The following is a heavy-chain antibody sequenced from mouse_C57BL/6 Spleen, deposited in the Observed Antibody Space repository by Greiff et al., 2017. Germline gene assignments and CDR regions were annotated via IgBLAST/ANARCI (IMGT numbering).Heavy chain of an antibody. CDR1: GSPSPGYW. CDR3: ARGRKNKYYAFDY. Sequence: QVQLQQSGAELMKPGASVKLSCKAIGSPSPGYWLEWVKQRPGHGLEWIGEILLGSGSTNYNEKFKGKATFTADTCTNTDYMQLSRVAAEDSAFYYGARGRKNKYYAFDYWGQGTSVTVSS. J-gene: IGHJ4*01. V-gene: IGHV1-9*01. CDR2: ILLGSGST.